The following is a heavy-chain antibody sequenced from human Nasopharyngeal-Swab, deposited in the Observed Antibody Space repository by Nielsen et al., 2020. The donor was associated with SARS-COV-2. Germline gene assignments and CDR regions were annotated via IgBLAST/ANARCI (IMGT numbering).Heavy chain of an antibody. D-gene: IGHD3-22*01. CDR3: ARGYDSSGYLRPIDAFDI. CDR2: IGPAGDT. Sequence: GESLKISCAASGFTFSSYDMHWVRQAAGKGLEWVSAIGPAGDTYYPGSVKGRFTLSRETAKNSLYLQMNSLRAGDTAVYYCARGYDSSGYLRPIDAFDIWGQGTMVTVSS. V-gene: IGHV3-13*04. CDR1: GFTFSSYD. J-gene: IGHJ3*02.